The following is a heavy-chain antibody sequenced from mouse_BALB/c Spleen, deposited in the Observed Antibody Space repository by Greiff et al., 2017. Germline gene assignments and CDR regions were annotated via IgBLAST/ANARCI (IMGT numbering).Heavy chain of an antibody. Sequence: EVKLVESGGGLVKPGGSLKLSCAASGFAFSSYDMSWVRQTPEKRLEWVAYISSGGGSTYYPDTVKGRFTISRDNAKNTLYLQMSSLKSEDTAMYYYARQGRGYYAMDYWGQGTSVTVSS. CDR3: ARQGRGYYAMDY. CDR2: ISSGGGST. J-gene: IGHJ4*01. CDR1: GFAFSSYD. D-gene: IGHD1-1*01. V-gene: IGHV5-12-1*01.